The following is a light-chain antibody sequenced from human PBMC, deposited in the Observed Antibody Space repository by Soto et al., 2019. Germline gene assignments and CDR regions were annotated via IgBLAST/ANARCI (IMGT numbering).Light chain of an antibody. J-gene: IGLJ1*01. CDR1: SRDVVAYNY. V-gene: IGLV2-14*01. CDR2: EVS. Sequence: QSVLTRPASVSGSPGQSIAISCTGSSRDVVAYNYVSWYQQRPGKAPKLMIYEVSNRPSGVSNRFSGSKSGNTASLTISGLQAEDEADYYCSSYTSSISLVFGTGTKVTVL. CDR3: SSYTSSISLV.